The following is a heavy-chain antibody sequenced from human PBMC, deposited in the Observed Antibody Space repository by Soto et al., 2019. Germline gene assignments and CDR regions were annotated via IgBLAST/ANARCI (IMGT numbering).Heavy chain of an antibody. J-gene: IGHJ4*02. D-gene: IGHD6-19*01. CDR3: ARNLDSSGWNYFDY. Sequence: PGGSLRLSCAASGFTFSHYAMHWVRQAPGKGLEWVALMSYDGSNEYYADSVKGRFTISRDNSKNTLYLQMNSLRAEDTAVYYCARNLDSSGWNYFDYWGQGTLVTVSS. V-gene: IGHV3-30*03. CDR2: MSYDGSNE. CDR1: GFTFSHYA.